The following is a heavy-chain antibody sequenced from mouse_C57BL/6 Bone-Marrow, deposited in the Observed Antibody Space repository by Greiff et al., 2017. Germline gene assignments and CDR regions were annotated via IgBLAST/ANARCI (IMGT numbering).Heavy chain of an antibody. D-gene: IGHD1-1*01. CDR3: ARSGVLRSSRRFAY. CDR2: IYPRSGNT. V-gene: IGHV1-81*01. Sequence: QVQLKQSGAELARPGASVKLSCKASGYTFTSYGISWVKQRTGQGLEWIGEIYPRSGNTYYNEKFKGKATLTADKSSSTAYMELRSLTSEDSAVYFCARSGVLRSSRRFAYWGQGTLVTVSA. CDR1: GYTFTSYG. J-gene: IGHJ3*01.